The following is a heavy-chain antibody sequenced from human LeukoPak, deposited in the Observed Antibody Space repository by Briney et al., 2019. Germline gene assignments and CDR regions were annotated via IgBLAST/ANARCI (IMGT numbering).Heavy chain of an antibody. D-gene: IGHD3-22*01. CDR2: TTGSGNRT. V-gene: IGHV3-23*01. J-gene: IGHJ4*02. CDR1: GFTFSRNA. Sequence: GGSLRLSCAAAGFTFSRNAMSWVRQAPGKGLEWVSATTGSGNRTYYAASVKGRFTISRDNSKNTLYLQMNSLEAADTAVYFCAKDLITMIDYWGQGTLVTVSS. CDR3: AKDLITMIDY.